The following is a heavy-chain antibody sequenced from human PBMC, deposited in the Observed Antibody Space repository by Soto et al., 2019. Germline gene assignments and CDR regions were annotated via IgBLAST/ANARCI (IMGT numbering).Heavy chain of an antibody. CDR2: TYSGSRWLY. J-gene: IGHJ4*02. V-gene: IGHV6-1*01. CDR1: GDSVSGDTAS. CDR3: ARGGLQDFDS. D-gene: IGHD4-4*01. Sequence: SQTLSLTCAISGDSVSGDTASWNWIRQSPSRGLEWLATTYSGSRWLYHYAESVKSRVMLKADSSQNQVSLQLNSVTPEDSAGYYCARGGLQDFDSWGRGTLVTVSS.